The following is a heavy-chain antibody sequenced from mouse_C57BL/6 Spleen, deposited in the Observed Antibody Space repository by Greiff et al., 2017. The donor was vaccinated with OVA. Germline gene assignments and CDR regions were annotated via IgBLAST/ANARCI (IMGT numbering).Heavy chain of an antibody. V-gene: IGHV5-17*01. CDR2: ISSGSSTI. D-gene: IGHD1-1*01. CDR3: ARRYYGSSHYFDY. Sequence: VQLKESGGGLVKPGGSLKLSCAASGFTFSDYGMHWVRQAPEKGLEWVAYISSGSSTIYYADTVKGRFTISRDNAKNTLFLQMTSLRSEDTAMYYCARRYYGSSHYFDYWGQGTTLTVSS. J-gene: IGHJ2*01. CDR1: GFTFSDYG.